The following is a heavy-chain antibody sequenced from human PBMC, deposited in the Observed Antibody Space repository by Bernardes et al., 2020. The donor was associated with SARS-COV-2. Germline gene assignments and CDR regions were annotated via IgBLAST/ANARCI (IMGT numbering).Heavy chain of an antibody. D-gene: IGHD5-18*01. CDR1: GLTFSNYW. Sequence: GGSLRLSCAASGLTFSNYWMHWVRQAPGKGLVWVSRISSDGSSTTYADSVKGRFTISRDNAKNTLYLQMNNLRSEDTAIYYCAKVQAIFWIRPYNSGMDVWGQGTTVTVSS. J-gene: IGHJ6*02. CDR3: AKVQAIFWIRPYNSGMDV. V-gene: IGHV3-74*01. CDR2: ISSDGSST.